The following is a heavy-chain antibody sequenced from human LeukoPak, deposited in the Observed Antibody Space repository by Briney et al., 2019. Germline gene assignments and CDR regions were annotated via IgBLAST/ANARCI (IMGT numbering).Heavy chain of an antibody. Sequence: SVKVSCKASGGTFSSYAISWVRQALGQGLEWMGGIIPIFGTANYAQKFQGRVTITADESTSTAYMELSSLRSEDTAVYYCARLSLYSGYDEDYWGQGTLVTVSS. J-gene: IGHJ4*02. V-gene: IGHV1-69*13. CDR3: ARLSLYSGYDEDY. CDR1: GGTFSSYA. CDR2: IIPIFGTA. D-gene: IGHD5-12*01.